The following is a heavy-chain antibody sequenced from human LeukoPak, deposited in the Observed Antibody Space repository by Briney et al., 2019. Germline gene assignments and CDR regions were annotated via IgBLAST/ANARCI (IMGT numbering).Heavy chain of an antibody. CDR3: ASETATGGNY. CDR2: IYTSGST. J-gene: IGHJ4*02. CDR1: GGSISSGSYY. Sequence: SETLSLTCTVSGGSISSGSYYWSWIRQPAGKGLEWIGRIYTSGSTNYNPSLKSRVTISVDTSKNQFSLKLSSVTAADTAVYYCASETATGGNYWGREPWSPSPQ. D-gene: IGHD3-16*01. V-gene: IGHV4-61*02.